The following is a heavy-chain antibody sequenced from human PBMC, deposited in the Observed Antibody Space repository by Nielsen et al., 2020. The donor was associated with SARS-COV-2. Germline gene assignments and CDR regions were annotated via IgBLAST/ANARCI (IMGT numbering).Heavy chain of an antibody. V-gene: IGHV5-51*01. CDR3: AVSRYEELPPAFDI. D-gene: IGHD3-10*01. J-gene: IGHJ3*02. CDR2: IYPGDSDT. CDR1: GYSFTSYC. Sequence: GGSLRLSCTGSGYSFTSYCIRWVRQMPGKGLEWMGIIYPGDSDTRYSPSFQGQVTISADKSISTAYLQWSSLKASDTAMYYCAVSRYEELPPAFDIWGQGTMVTVSS.